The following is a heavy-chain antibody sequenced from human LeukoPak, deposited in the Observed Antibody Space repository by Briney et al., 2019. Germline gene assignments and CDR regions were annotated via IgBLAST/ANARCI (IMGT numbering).Heavy chain of an antibody. CDR1: GFAFSTYA. V-gene: IGHV3-23*01. D-gene: IGHD4-17*01. CDR2: ISGSGGST. Sequence: GGSLRLSCAASGFAFSTYAMTWVRQAPGKGLEWVSSISGSGGSTYYADSVKGRFTISRDNSKNTLYLQMNNLRADDTAVYYCARLGARQMLEYWGQGTLVTVSS. J-gene: IGHJ4*02. CDR3: ARLGARQMLEY.